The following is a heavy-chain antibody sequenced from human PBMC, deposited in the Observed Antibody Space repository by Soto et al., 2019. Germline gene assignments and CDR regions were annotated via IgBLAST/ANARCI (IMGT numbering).Heavy chain of an antibody. CDR1: GFTFSSSS. Sequence: EVLLVESGGGLVQPGGSLRLSCAASGFTFSSSSMNWVRQAPGKGLEWVSSISSSSSYIYYADSVKGRFTISRDNAKNSLYLQMTSLRAEDTAVYYFARHYMVRGVNGWFDPCGKGTLVTVSS. V-gene: IGHV3-21*01. J-gene: IGHJ5*02. CDR3: ARHYMVRGVNGWFDP. D-gene: IGHD3-10*01. CDR2: ISSSSSYI.